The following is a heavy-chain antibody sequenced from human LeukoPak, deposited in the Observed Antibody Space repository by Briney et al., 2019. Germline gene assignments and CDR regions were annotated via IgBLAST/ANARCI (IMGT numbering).Heavy chain of an antibody. J-gene: IGHJ4*02. Sequence: PSETLSLTCTVSGGSISGYYWSWIRQPPGEGLEWIGYIYNSGITNYNPSLKSRVTISVDTSKNQFSLKLASVTAADTAMYYCTRANGYGLIDYWGQGTLVTVSS. CDR3: TRANGYGLIDY. CDR1: GGSISGYY. CDR2: IYNSGIT. D-gene: IGHD3-10*01. V-gene: IGHV4-59*12.